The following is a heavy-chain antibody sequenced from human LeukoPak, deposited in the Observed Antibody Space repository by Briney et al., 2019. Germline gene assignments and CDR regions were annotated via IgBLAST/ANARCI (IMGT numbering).Heavy chain of an antibody. D-gene: IGHD3-9*01. CDR1: GFTFSRYW. V-gene: IGHV3-7*01. CDR2: IKQDGGEI. Sequence: QAGGSLRLSCAASGFTFSRYWMSWVRQVPRKGLEWVANIKQDGGEIYYVDSVKGRFTISRDNAKSSLYLQMNSLRAEDTAVYYCARPHYDILTGLWYFDYWGQGTLVTVSS. CDR3: ARPHYDILTGLWYFDY. J-gene: IGHJ4*02.